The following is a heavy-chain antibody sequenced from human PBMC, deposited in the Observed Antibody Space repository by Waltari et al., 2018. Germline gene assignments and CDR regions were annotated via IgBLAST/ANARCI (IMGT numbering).Heavy chain of an antibody. V-gene: IGHV4-39*07. J-gene: IGHJ4*02. D-gene: IGHD1-26*01. CDR3: AEVAVGAGMTLDY. CDR1: GGSISSSSYY. CDR2: IYYSGST. Sequence: QLQLQESGPGLVKPSETLSLTCTVSGGSISSSSYYWGWIRQPPGKGLEWIGSIYYSGSTDYNPSLKSRVTISVDTSKNQFSLKLSSVTAADTAVYYCAEVAVGAGMTLDYWGQGTLVTVSS.